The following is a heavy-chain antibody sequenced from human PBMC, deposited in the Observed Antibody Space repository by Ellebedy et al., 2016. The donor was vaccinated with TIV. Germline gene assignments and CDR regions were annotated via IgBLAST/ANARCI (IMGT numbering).Heavy chain of an antibody. CDR3: ARGGHYGSGSSSGLDI. V-gene: IGHV3-11*01. D-gene: IGHD3-10*01. CDR2: ISSSGNTI. Sequence: GESLKISCTASGFTFSDYYISWIRQAPGRGLEWVSYISSSGNTIYYADSVKGRFTISRDNAKNSLYLQMNSLRAEDTAIHYCARGGHYGSGSSSGLDIWGQGTMVTVSS. CDR1: GFTFSDYY. J-gene: IGHJ3*02.